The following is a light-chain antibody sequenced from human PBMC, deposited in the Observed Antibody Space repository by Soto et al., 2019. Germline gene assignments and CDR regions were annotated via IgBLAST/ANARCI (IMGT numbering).Light chain of an antibody. J-gene: IGKJ1*01. V-gene: IGKV3D-15*01. CDR2: YAS. CDR3: QQYYDSPPWT. CDR1: QTVRSK. Sequence: EIVMTQSPVTLSVSPGERATLSCRASQTVRSKLAWYQQKPGHAPKLLIHYASTRPAGVPARFSGSGYGTAFTITISSLQSADSAVYFCQQYYDSPPWTFGQGTKVEIK.